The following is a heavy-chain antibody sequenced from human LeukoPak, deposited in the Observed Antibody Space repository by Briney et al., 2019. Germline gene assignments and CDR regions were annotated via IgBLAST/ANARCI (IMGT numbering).Heavy chain of an antibody. Sequence: GGSLRLSCAASGFTFSDYYMSWIRQAPGKGLEWVSYISSSGSTIYYADSVKGRFTISRDNAKNSLYLQMNSLRAEDTAVYYCARAPTYYYGSGSYLYFDYWGQGALVTVSS. V-gene: IGHV3-11*04. CDR1: GFTFSDYY. J-gene: IGHJ4*02. CDR2: ISSSGSTI. CDR3: ARAPTYYYGSGSYLYFDY. D-gene: IGHD3-10*01.